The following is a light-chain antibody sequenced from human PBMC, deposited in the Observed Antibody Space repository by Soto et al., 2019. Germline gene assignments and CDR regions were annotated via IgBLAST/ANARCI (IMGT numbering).Light chain of an antibody. CDR3: QKFNKWPRT. CDR1: QSVSTN. V-gene: IGKV3-15*01. J-gene: IGKJ1*01. Sequence: VMTQSPATLSFSPGERATLSCRASQSVSTNLAWYQQRTGQAPRLIISGEYTRATGIPDRFSGSGSGTEFNLTISRLQSEDFAIYYCQKFNKWPRTCGQGTKVDIK. CDR2: GEY.